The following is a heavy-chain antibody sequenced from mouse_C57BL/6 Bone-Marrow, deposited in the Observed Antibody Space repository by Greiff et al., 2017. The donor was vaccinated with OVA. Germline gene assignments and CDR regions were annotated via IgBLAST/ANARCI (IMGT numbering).Heavy chain of an antibody. CDR3: AGSSGYEGFAY. CDR2: IYPRSGNT. J-gene: IGHJ3*01. D-gene: IGHD3-2*02. CDR1: GYIFTSYG. Sequence: VQLQESGAELARPGASVKLSCKASGYIFTSYGISWVKQRTGQGLEWIGEIYPRSGNTYYNEKFKGKATLTADKSSSTAYMELRSLTSEDSAVYFCAGSSGYEGFAYWGQGTLVTVSA. V-gene: IGHV1-81*01.